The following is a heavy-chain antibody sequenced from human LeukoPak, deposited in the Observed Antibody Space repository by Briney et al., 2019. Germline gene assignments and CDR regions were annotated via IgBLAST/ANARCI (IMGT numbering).Heavy chain of an antibody. V-gene: IGHV3-53*05. J-gene: IGHJ5*02. CDR3: ARDWFDP. CDR1: GFTVSSDY. Sequence: SGGSLRLSCAASGFTVSSDYISWVRQAPGKGLEWVSVIYSGGSTYYADSVKGRFTISRDKSKNTVYLQMNSLRFEDTAMYYCARDWFDPWGQGTLVTVSS. CDR2: IYSGGST.